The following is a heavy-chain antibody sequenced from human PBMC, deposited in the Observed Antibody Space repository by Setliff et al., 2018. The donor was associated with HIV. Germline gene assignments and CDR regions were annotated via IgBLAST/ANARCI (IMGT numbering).Heavy chain of an antibody. CDR1: GDSIVSDDYTSSHH. J-gene: IGHJ4*02. CDR2: TPYSGST. V-gene: IGHV4-59*11. CDR3: VVYFGGNGGRGL. Sequence: PSETLSLTCRFSGDSIVSDDYTSSHHCSWIRQPPERGLEWIGTTPYSGSTNYNPSLRSRVTISLDTSTNQFSLRLNSVTAADTAHYFCVVYFGGNGGRGLWGQGTLVTVSS. D-gene: IGHD2-15*01.